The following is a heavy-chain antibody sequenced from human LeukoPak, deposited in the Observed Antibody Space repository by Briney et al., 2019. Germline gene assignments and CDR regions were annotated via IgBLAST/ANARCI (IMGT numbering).Heavy chain of an antibody. V-gene: IGHV4-38-2*02. Sequence: TSETLSLTCTVSGYSISDGYHWGWIRQFPGKGLEWIRSIYHGGETYYNPSLKSRVTVSLDTSKSQFSLKLRSVTAAYTAGYYCATTPGPGGAFGLWGQGTTVTVSS. CDR2: IYHGGET. CDR1: GYSISDGYH. CDR3: ATTPGPGGAFGL. J-gene: IGHJ3*01. D-gene: IGHD4-23*01.